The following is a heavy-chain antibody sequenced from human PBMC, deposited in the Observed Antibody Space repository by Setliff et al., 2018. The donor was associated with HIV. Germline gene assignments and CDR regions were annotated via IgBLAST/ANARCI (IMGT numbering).Heavy chain of an antibody. D-gene: IGHD6-13*01. Sequence: SETLSLTCSVSGASMSGFYWNWIRQPAGKGLEWIGRIHSGGSTNHNPSLKSRVTISADTSKNQFSLKLSSVTAADTAVYFCARHAAAAPFRYWGQGTLVTVSS. CDR2: IHSGGST. CDR3: ARHAAAAPFRY. V-gene: IGHV4-4*07. J-gene: IGHJ4*02. CDR1: GASMSGFY.